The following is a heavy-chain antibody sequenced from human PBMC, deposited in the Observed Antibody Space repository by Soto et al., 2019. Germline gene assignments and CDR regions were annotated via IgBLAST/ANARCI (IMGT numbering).Heavy chain of an antibody. V-gene: IGHV4-39*02. CDR2: IYFTGTS. CDR1: GGSLSSGSFF. D-gene: IGHD6-19*01. CDR3: VRREAVAGSQFDF. Sequence: SETLSLTCTVSGGSLSSGSFFWGWIRPPPGKGLEWIGHIYFTGTSSYSPSLKSRVTMFVDTSKNNFSLRLTSVTAADTAVYYCVRREAVAGSQFDFWGQGTLVTVSS. J-gene: IGHJ4*02.